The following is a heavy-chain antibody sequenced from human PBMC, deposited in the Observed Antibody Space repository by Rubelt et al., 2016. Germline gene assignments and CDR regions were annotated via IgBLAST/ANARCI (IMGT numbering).Heavy chain of an antibody. CDR2: INKSGNT. Sequence: QVQLQQWGAGLFRPSQTLSLTCGVYGGSFSNYYWTWIRQPPGKGLEWIGDINKSGNTDYNPPLKSRVTISVDTSKNQFSLRLSPLTAADTAVYYCARGRGLLDGDYVDYWGQGTLVTVSS. CDR1: GGSFSNYY. D-gene: IGHD3/OR15-3a*01. J-gene: IGHJ4*02. V-gene: IGHV4-34*01. CDR3: ARGRGLLDGDYVDY.